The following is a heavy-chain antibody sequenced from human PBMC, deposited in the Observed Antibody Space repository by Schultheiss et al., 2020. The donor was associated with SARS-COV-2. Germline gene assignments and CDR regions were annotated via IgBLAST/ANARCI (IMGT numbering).Heavy chain of an antibody. J-gene: IGHJ4*02. V-gene: IGHV3-21*06. CDR3: AREGSGSGNYFDY. Sequence: GGSLRLSCAASGFSFNSYGMNWVRQAPGKGLEWVSFITSGSGYFYSAESVKGRFTISRDNAKNSLYLQMDSLSAEDTAIYYCAREGSGSGNYFDYWGLGTLVTVSS. CDR2: ITSGSGYF. CDR1: GFSFNSYG. D-gene: IGHD6-19*01.